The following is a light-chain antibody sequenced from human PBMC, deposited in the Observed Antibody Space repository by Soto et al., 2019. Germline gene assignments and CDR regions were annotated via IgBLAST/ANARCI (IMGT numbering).Light chain of an antibody. J-gene: IGKJ1*01. CDR3: QQYRNWPRT. Sequence: EIVLTQSPATLSVSPGDRVTLSCRASQSFDINLACYQQKAGQAPRPLVYGASTKATDMPGRFSGRGSGTEFTLTINNLQSEDFAVYYCQQYRNWPRTFGQGTKVDIK. CDR2: GAS. CDR1: QSFDIN. V-gene: IGKV3-15*01.